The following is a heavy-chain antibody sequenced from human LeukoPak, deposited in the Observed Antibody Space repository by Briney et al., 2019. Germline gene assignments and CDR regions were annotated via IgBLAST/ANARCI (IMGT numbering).Heavy chain of an antibody. V-gene: IGHV3-53*01. D-gene: IGHD4-17*01. J-gene: IGHJ4*02. CDR2: ISSGGST. Sequence: PGGXLRLSCAASGFTFSSNYMSWVGQAPGKGLEGVSVISSGGSTYYADSVKGRFTISRDNSKNTLYLQMNSLRAEDTAVYYCARAHDYGDRRGFDYWGQGTLVTVSS. CDR3: ARAHDYGDRRGFDY. CDR1: GFTFSSNY.